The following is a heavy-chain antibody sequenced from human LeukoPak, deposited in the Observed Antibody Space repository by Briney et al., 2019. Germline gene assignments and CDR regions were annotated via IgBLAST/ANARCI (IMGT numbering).Heavy chain of an antibody. J-gene: IGHJ6*03. CDR1: GYSFPTYW. Sequence: GESLKISCKGSGYSFPTYWIAWVRQAPGQGLEWMGWINPNSGGTNYAQKFQGRVTMTRATSISTAYMELSRLRSDDTAVYYCARDWAYSSSLGNGGYYYYMDVWGKGTTVTVSS. CDR2: INPNSGGT. V-gene: IGHV1-2*02. D-gene: IGHD6-13*01. CDR3: ARDWAYSSSLGNGGYYYYMDV.